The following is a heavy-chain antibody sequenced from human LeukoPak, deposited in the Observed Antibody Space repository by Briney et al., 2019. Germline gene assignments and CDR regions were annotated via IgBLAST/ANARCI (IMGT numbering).Heavy chain of an antibody. V-gene: IGHV4-30-2*03. CDR3: ARLGSVRGVGYMDV. CDR2: IYYSGST. Sequence: LRLSCAASGFTFDDYAMHWVRQPPGKGLEWIGNIYYSGSTYYNPSLKSRVTISVDTSKNQFSLKLSSVTAADTAVYYCARLGSVRGVGYMDVWGKGTTVTISS. CDR1: GFTFDDYA. D-gene: IGHD3-10*01. J-gene: IGHJ6*03.